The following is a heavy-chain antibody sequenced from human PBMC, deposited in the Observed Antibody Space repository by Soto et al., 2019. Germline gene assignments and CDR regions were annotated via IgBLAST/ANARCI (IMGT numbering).Heavy chain of an antibody. D-gene: IGHD3-10*01. J-gene: IGHJ4*02. Sequence: EVQLVESGGGLVQPGGSLRLSCAASGFTFSSYWMTWVRQAPGKGLEWVANKKEDGSEKYYVDSVKGRFTISRDNAKNSLYLQMNSLRAEDTALYYCTRSYSLFDYWGQGTLVTVSS. CDR3: TRSYSLFDY. CDR1: GFTFSSYW. CDR2: KKEDGSEK. V-gene: IGHV3-7*01.